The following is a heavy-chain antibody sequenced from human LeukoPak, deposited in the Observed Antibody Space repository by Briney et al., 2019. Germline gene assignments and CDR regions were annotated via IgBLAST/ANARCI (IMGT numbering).Heavy chain of an antibody. CDR1: GASMTNYY. D-gene: IGHD3-9*01. CDR2: IYYSGIT. V-gene: IGHV4-59*01. J-gene: IGHJ5*02. Sequence: PSETLSLTCTVSGASMTNYYWSWIRKPPGKGLEWIGYIYYSGITNYNPSLTSRVSISVDMSKNQLSLKLTSVTAADTAVYYCARGRGYFDPFDPWGQGTLVTVSS. CDR3: ARGRGYFDPFDP.